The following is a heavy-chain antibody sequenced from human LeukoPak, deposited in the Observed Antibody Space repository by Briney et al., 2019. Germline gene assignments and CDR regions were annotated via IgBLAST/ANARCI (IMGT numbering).Heavy chain of an antibody. J-gene: IGHJ4*02. CDR2: ISGSGGST. D-gene: IGHD7-27*01. Sequence: GASLRLFCAASGFTFSSYAMSWVRQAPGKGLEWVSAISGSGGSTYYADSVKGRFTISRDNSKNTLYLQMNSLRAEDTAVYYCAKDRIPGEGLFDYWGQGTLVTVSS. CDR1: GFTFSSYA. V-gene: IGHV3-23*01. CDR3: AKDRIPGEGLFDY.